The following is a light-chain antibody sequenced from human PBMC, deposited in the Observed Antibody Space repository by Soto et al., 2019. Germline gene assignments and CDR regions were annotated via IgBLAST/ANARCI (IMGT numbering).Light chain of an antibody. J-gene: IGKJ4*01. CDR3: QQYDNPPLT. V-gene: IGKV1-33*01. CDR1: QGISNY. CDR2: DAS. Sequence: IQLTKSGPGVCTSIGDSGVITGVASQGISNYLAWYQQKPGKVPKLLIYDASNLETGVPSRFSGSGSGTDFTFTISSLQPEDIATYYCQQYDNPPLTCGGGTKVDI.